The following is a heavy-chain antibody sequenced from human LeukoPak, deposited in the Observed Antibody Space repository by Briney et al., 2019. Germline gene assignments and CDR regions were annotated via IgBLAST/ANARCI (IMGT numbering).Heavy chain of an antibody. V-gene: IGHV1-69*05. CDR3: AYGYGDYLHYFDY. CDR2: IIPIFGTA. D-gene: IGHD4-17*01. Sequence: SVKVSCKAFGGTFSSYAISWVRQAPGQGLEWMGRIIPIFGTANYAQKFQGRVTITTDESTSTAYMELSSLRSEDTAVYYCAYGYGDYLHYFDYWGQGTLVTVSS. J-gene: IGHJ4*02. CDR1: GGTFSSYA.